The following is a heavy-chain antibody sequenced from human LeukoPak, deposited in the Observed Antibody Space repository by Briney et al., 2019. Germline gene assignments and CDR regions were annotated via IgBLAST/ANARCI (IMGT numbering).Heavy chain of an antibody. J-gene: IGHJ4*02. CDR3: AKRYCDSFNCAYFAS. D-gene: IGHD2/OR15-2a*01. V-gene: IGHV1-69*05. Sequence: SVKVSCKASGGTFSSYAISWVRQAPGQGLEWMGGIIPIFGTANYAQKFQGRVTITTDESTSTAYMELSSLRSEDTAVYYRAKRYCDSFNCAYFASWGQGTLVTVSS. CDR1: GGTFSSYA. CDR2: IIPIFGTA.